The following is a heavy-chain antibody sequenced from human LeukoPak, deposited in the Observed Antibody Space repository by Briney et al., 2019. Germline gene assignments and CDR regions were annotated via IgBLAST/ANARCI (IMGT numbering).Heavy chain of an antibody. CDR1: GFSLSTSGVG. Sequence: SGPTLVKPTQTLTLTCTFSGFSLSTSGVGVGWIRQPPGKALEWLALTYWDDDKRYRPSLKSRLTITKDTSKNQVVLTMTNMDPVDTATYYCARRRRYYDSSGYQYYYFDYWGQGTLVTVSS. D-gene: IGHD3-22*01. V-gene: IGHV2-5*02. CDR2: TYWDDDK. J-gene: IGHJ4*02. CDR3: ARRRRYYDSSGYQYYYFDY.